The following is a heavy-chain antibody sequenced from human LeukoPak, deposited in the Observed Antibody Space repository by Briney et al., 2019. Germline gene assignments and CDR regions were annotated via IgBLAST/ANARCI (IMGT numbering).Heavy chain of an antibody. CDR1: GFTFDDYA. CDR3: AKATEPYYYDSSGYYYYWYFDL. V-gene: IGHV3-9*01. Sequence: GGSLRLSCAASGFTFDDYAMHWVRQAPGKGLEWVSGISWNSGSIGYADSVKGRFTISRDNAKNSLYLQTNSLRAEDTALYYCAKATEPYYYDSSGYYYYWYFDLWGRGTLVTVSS. J-gene: IGHJ2*01. CDR2: ISWNSGSI. D-gene: IGHD3-22*01.